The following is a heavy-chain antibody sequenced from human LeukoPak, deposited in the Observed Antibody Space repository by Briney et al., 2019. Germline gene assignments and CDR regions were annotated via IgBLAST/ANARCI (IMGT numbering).Heavy chain of an antibody. J-gene: IGHJ4*02. CDR1: AFTFSSAE. CDR3: AKVNWAATGHY. D-gene: IGHD3-9*01. Sequence: GGSLRLSCAASAFTFSSAELNWVRRAPGKWMEWDSGISGSGGNTYYADTVTSRFTISRDNSKITLYLHMNSLRAEDTGVYYFAKVNWAATGHYWGQGTLVTVSS. CDR2: ISGSGGNT. V-gene: IGHV3-23*01.